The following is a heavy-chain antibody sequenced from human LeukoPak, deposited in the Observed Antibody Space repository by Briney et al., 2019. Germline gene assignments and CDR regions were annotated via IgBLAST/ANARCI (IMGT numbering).Heavy chain of an antibody. D-gene: IGHD5-12*01. Sequence: SETLSLTCTVSGGSISSYYWSWIRQPPGKGLEWIGYIYYSGSTNYNPSLKSRVTISVDTSKNQFSLKLSSVTAADTAVYYCARGVATNPLGYWSQGTLVTVSS. CDR1: GGSISSYY. CDR3: ARGVATNPLGY. J-gene: IGHJ4*02. V-gene: IGHV4-59*01. CDR2: IYYSGST.